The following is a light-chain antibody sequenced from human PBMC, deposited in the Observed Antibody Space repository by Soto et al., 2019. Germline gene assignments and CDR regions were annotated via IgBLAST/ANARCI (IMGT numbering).Light chain of an antibody. Sequence: IVMTQSPATLSVSPGQRATLSCRASQSVSTNLAWYQQKPGQAPRLLIYGASTRSTGIPARFSGGGSGTEFTLTIICLQSDDFAVYYCQQYSKWPPWTFGQGTRVDFK. CDR1: QSVSTN. V-gene: IGKV3D-15*01. CDR2: GAS. CDR3: QQYSKWPPWT. J-gene: IGKJ1*01.